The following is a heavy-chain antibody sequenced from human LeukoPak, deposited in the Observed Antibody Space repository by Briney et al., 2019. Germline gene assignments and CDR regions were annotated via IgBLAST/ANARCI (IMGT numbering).Heavy chain of an antibody. Sequence: ASVKVSCKASGYTFTSYGISWVRQAPGQGLEWMGWISAYNGNTNYAQKLQGRVTMTTDTSTSTAYMELRSLRSDDTAVYYCARYSSGWDSYGMDVWGQGTTVTVSS. CDR3: ARYSSGWDSYGMDV. D-gene: IGHD6-19*01. CDR2: ISAYNGNT. CDR1: GYTFTSYG. J-gene: IGHJ6*02. V-gene: IGHV1-18*01.